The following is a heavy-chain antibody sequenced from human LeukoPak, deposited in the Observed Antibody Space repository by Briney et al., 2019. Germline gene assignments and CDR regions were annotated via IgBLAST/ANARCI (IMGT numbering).Heavy chain of an antibody. J-gene: IGHJ6*03. CDR2: INHSGST. V-gene: IGHV4-34*01. CDR3: ARSTRHYYMDV. CDR1: GGSFSGYY. Sequence: PSETLSLTCAVYGGSFSGYYWSWIRQPPGKGLEWIGEINHSGSTNYNPSLKSRVTISVDTSKNQFSLKLSSVTAADTAVYYCARSTRHYYMDVWGKGTTVTISS.